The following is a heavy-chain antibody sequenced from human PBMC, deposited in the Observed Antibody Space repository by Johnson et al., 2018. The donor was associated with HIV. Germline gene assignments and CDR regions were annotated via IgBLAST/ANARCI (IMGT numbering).Heavy chain of an antibody. Sequence: VQLVESGGGLIQPGGSLRLSCAASGFTVSSNYMSWVRQAPGKGLEWVSVIYSGGSTYYADSVKGRFTISRDNSQNTLYLQMNSLRAEDTAVYYCARDHLSRSHAFDIWGQGTMVTVSA. D-gene: IGHD2-15*01. V-gene: IGHV3-53*01. CDR2: IYSGGST. CDR3: ARDHLSRSHAFDI. J-gene: IGHJ3*02. CDR1: GFTVSSNY.